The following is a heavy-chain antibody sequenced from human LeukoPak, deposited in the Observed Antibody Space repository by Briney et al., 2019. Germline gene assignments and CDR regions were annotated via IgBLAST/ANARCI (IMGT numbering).Heavy chain of an antibody. V-gene: IGHV4-59*01. CDR1: GFTFSSYA. J-gene: IGHJ4*02. CDR2: IHFSGST. CDR3: ARDLGGIYFDY. Sequence: PGGSLRLSCAASGFTFSSYAMSWVRQAPGKGLEWIGSIHFSGSTNYNPSLRSRVTISVDTSKNQLSLKLSSVTAADTAVYYCARDLGGIYFDYWGQGTLVTVSS. D-gene: IGHD1-26*01.